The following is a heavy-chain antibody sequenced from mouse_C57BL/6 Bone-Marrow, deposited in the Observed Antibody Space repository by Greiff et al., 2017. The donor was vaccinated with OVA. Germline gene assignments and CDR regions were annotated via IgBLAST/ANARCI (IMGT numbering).Heavy chain of an antibody. Sequence: VKVVESGPGLVAPSQSLSITCTVSGFSLTSYAISWVRQPPGKGLEWLGVIWTGGGTNYNSALKSRLSISKDNSKSQVFLKMNSLQTDDTARYYCARNSDGYYEWFAYWGQGTLVTVSA. CDR1: GFSLTSYA. V-gene: IGHV2-9-1*01. D-gene: IGHD2-3*01. CDR2: IWTGGGT. J-gene: IGHJ3*01. CDR3: ARNSDGYYEWFAY.